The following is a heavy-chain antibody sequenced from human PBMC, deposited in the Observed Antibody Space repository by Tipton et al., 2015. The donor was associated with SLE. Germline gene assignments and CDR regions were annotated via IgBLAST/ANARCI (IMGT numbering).Heavy chain of an antibody. V-gene: IGHV3-48*03. CDR2: ISSSGRTT. Sequence: SLRLSCAASGFTFSSYDMNWVRQAPGKGLEWVSYISSSGRTTYYAESMKGRFTISRDNAKNSLYLQMNSLRAEDTGVYFCARGHGGYYWGQPTLVTVTS. D-gene: IGHD4-23*01. CDR3: ARGHGGYY. J-gene: IGHJ4*02. CDR1: GFTFSSYD.